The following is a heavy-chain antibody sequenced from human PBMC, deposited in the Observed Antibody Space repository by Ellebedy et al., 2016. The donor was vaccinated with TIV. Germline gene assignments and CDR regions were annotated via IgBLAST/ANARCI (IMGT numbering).Heavy chain of an antibody. CDR1: GFSVSDTF. CDR2: IYSGGST. V-gene: IGHV3-66*01. Sequence: GESLKISCAASGFSVSDTFMSWVRQAPRKGLEWVSVIYSGGSTYYTDSVKGRFTISRDDSKTTLYLQMNSLRAEDTAMYYCARGAYVGYDLLCDHWGQGTLVTVSS. J-gene: IGHJ4*02. D-gene: IGHD5-12*01. CDR3: ARGAYVGYDLLCDH.